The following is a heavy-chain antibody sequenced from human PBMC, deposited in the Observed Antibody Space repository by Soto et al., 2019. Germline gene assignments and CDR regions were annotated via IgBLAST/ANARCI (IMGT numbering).Heavy chain of an antibody. CDR2: ISGYNGNT. J-gene: IGHJ6*02. Sequence: ASVKVSCKTSGYTFTSYGISWVRQAPGQGLEWMGWISGYNGNTNYAQKVQGRVTMTTDTSTSTAYMELRSLISDDTAVYYCARDTEVVIIHHYYYAMDVWDQGTTVTLSS. D-gene: IGHD3-3*01. V-gene: IGHV1-18*01. CDR1: GYTFTSYG. CDR3: ARDTEVVIIHHYYYAMDV.